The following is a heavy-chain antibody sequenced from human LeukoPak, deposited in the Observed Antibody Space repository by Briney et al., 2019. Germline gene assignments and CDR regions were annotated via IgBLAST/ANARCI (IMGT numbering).Heavy chain of an antibody. D-gene: IGHD5-18*01. CDR2: ISQDGSEK. CDR3: ARDPYNYASDFDY. J-gene: IGHJ4*02. V-gene: IGHV3-7*03. Sequence: GGSLRLSCAASGFTFSAYWMSWVRQAPGKGLEWLADISQDGSEKYYVDSVKGRFTISRDNAKNSLYLRMNSLRPVDTAVYFCARDPYNYASDFDYWGQGTLVTVSS. CDR1: GFTFSAYW.